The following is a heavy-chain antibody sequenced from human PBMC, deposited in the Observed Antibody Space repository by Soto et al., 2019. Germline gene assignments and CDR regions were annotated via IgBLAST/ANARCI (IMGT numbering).Heavy chain of an antibody. CDR2: INYSGGT. D-gene: IGHD6-25*01. V-gene: IGHV4-34*08. CDR3: AKSYSGPFDP. CDR1: GGTFSSYY. Sequence: SETLSLTCAVYGGTFSSYYWNWIRQSPGKGLEWIGDINYSGGTNYNPSLKSRVTISVDTSKNQFSLQLDSVTAADTAVYYCAKSYSGPFDPWGQGSLVTVSS. J-gene: IGHJ5*02.